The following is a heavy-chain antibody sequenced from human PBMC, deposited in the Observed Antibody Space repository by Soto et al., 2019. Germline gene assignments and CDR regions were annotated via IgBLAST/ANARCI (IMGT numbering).Heavy chain of an antibody. J-gene: IGHJ6*02. V-gene: IGHV1-18*04. CDR3: ARDQPTRSGYDYAGSTNYYYYYGMDV. Sequence: VASVKVSCKASGYTFTSYGISWVRQAPGQGLEWMGWISAYNGNTNYAQKLQGRVTMTTDTSTSTAYMELRSLRSDDTAVYYCARDQPTRSGYDYAGSTNYYYYYGMDVWGQGTTVTVSS. CDR2: ISAYNGNT. D-gene: IGHD5-12*01. CDR1: GYTFTSYG.